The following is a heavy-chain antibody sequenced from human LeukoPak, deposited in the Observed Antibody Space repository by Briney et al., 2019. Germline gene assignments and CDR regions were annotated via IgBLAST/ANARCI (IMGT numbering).Heavy chain of an antibody. J-gene: IGHJ4*02. V-gene: IGHV1-18*01. CDR3: ARDDALVATGSFDY. D-gene: IGHD5-12*01. Sequence: ASVKVSCKASGYTFTSCGINWVRQAPGQGLEWMGWISAYNGNTNYAQKLQGRVTMTTDTSTSTAYMELRSLRSDDTAVYYCARDDALVATGSFDYWGQGTLVTVSS. CDR1: GYTFTSCG. CDR2: ISAYNGNT.